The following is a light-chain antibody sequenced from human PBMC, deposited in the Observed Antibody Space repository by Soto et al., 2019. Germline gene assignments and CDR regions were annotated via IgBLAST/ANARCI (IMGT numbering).Light chain of an antibody. CDR3: QQYNNWPTWT. CDR1: QSVTSN. Sequence: EIVMTQTPAILSVSPGERATLSCRASQSVTSNLLWYQQKPGQAPRLLIYGASTRATGIPARFSGSGSGTEFTLTISSLQSEDFAVYYCQQYNNWPTWTFGQGTKVDIK. J-gene: IGKJ1*01. CDR2: GAS. V-gene: IGKV3-15*01.